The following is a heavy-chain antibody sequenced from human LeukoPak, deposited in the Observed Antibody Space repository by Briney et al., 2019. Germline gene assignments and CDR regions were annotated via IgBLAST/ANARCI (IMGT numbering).Heavy chain of an antibody. CDR3: ARGKRSFPRYYFDY. V-gene: IGHV4-34*01. D-gene: IGHD5-24*01. CDR1: GGSFSGYY. Sequence: SETLSLTCAVYGGSFSGYYWSWIRQPPGKGLEWIGEINHSGSTDYNPSLKSRVTISVDTSKNQFSLKLSSVTAADTAVYYCARGKRSFPRYYFDYWGQGTLVTVSS. CDR2: INHSGST. J-gene: IGHJ4*02.